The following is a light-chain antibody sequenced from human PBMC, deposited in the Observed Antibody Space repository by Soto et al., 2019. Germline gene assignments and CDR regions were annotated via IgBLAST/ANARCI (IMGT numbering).Light chain of an antibody. CDR3: SSYARSGTYV. CDR1: SSDVGGYNY. V-gene: IGLV2-14*03. Sequence: QSVLTQPASVSGSPGQSITISCTGASSDVGGYNYVSWYQQYPGKAPKLMIFDVSNRPSGVSNRFSGSKSGNTASLTISGLQAEDEADYYCSSYARSGTYVFGSGTKFTVL. J-gene: IGLJ1*01. CDR2: DVS.